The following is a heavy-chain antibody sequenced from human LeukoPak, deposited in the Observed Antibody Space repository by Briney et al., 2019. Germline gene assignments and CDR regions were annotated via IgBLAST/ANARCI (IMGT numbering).Heavy chain of an antibody. CDR2: ISSSSSYT. CDR1: GFTVSSSY. J-gene: IGHJ5*02. Sequence: GGSLRLSCTGSGFTVSSSYMSWVRQAPGKGLEWVSYISSSSSYTNYADSVKGRFTISRDNAKNSLYLQMNSLRAEDTAVYYCARAPVATITPNWFDPWGQGTLVTVSS. D-gene: IGHD5-12*01. V-gene: IGHV3-11*05. CDR3: ARAPVATITPNWFDP.